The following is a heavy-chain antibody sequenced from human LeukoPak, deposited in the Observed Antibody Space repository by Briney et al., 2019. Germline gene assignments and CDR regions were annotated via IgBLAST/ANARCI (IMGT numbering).Heavy chain of an antibody. D-gene: IGHD6-19*01. V-gene: IGHV4-59*01. CDR2: IYYSGST. CDR3: ARDSSAFAGWFDP. Sequence: SETPSLHRTVSGGSLSSYYWGWVREPPGEGLELNGYIYYSGSTNYNPSLKSRVTISVDTSKNQFSLKLTSVTAADTAVYYCARDSSAFAGWFDPWGQGTLVTVSS. CDR1: GGSLSSYY. J-gene: IGHJ5*02.